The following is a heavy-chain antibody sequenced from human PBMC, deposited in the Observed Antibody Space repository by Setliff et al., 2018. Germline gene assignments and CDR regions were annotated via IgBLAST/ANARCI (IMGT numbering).Heavy chain of an antibody. D-gene: IGHD3-22*01. V-gene: IGHV4-59*08. CDR2: KYYSGST. Sequence: SETLSLTCTVSGGSISSSYWSWIRQPPGKGLEWIGYKYYSGSTNSNPSLKSRVTISVDTSKNQFSLKLSSVTAADTAVYYCARWRVRDSGYWNSRPFYSDYWGQGTLVTVSS. CDR1: GGSISSSY. CDR3: ARWRVRDSGYWNSRPFYSDY. J-gene: IGHJ4*02.